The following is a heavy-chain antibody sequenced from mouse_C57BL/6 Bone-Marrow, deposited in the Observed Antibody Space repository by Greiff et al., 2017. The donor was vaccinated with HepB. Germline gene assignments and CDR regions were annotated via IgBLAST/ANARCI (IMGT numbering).Heavy chain of an antibody. CDR3: ALGSIYYDYYYYFDY. V-gene: IGHV1-82*01. CDR2: IYPGDGDT. Sequence: QVQLQQSGPELVKPGASVKISCKASGYAFSSSWMNWVKQRPGKGLEWIGRIYPGDGDTNYNGKFKGKATLTADKSSSTAYMQLSSLTSEDSAVYFCALGSIYYDYYYYFDYWGQGTTLTVSS. D-gene: IGHD2-4*01. J-gene: IGHJ2*01. CDR1: GYAFSSSW.